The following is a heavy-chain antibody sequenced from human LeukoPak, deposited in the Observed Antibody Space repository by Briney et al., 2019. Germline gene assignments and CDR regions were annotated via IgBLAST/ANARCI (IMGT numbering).Heavy chain of an antibody. J-gene: IGHJ5*02. D-gene: IGHD3-10*01. V-gene: IGHV1-2*02. CDR2: INPNSGGT. Sequence: ASVKVSCKASGYTFTGYYMHWVRQAPGQGLEWMGWINPNSGGTNYAQKFQGRVTMTRDTSISTAYMELSRLRSDDTAVYYCARALGGGSDYGSGSYYQTWGQGTLVTVSS. CDR1: GYTFTGYY. CDR3: ARALGGGSDYGSGSYYQT.